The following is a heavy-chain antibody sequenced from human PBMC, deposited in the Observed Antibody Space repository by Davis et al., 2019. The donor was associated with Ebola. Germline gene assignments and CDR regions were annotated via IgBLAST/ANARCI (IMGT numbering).Heavy chain of an antibody. CDR3: ARDLSQYCTNGVCYLGYYYGMDV. D-gene: IGHD2-8*01. Sequence: ASVKVSCKASGYTFTSYGISWVRQAPGQGLEWMGWISAYNGNTNYAQKLQGRVTMTRDTSTSTVYMELSSLRSEDTAVYYCARDLSQYCTNGVCYLGYYYGMDVWGQGTTVTVSS. CDR2: ISAYNGNT. J-gene: IGHJ6*02. CDR1: GYTFTSYG. V-gene: IGHV1-18*04.